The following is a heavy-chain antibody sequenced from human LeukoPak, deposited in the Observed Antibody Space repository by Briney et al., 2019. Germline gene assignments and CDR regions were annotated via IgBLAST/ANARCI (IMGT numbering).Heavy chain of an antibody. CDR1: GGSISSYY. J-gene: IGHJ4*02. D-gene: IGHD6-6*01. CDR2: IYYSGST. CDR3: ARTVGTSSLGYSDY. V-gene: IGHV4-59*08. Sequence: SETLSLTCTVSGGSISSYYWSWIRQPPGKGLEWIGYIYYSGSTNYNPSLKSRVTISVDTSKNQFSLKLSSVTAADTAVYYCARTVGTSSLGYSDYWGQGTLVTVSS.